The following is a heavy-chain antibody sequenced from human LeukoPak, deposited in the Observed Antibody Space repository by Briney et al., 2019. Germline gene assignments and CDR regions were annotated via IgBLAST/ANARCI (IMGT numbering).Heavy chain of an antibody. Sequence: SETLPLTCAVYGGSFSGYYWSWIRQPPGKGLEWIGEINHSGSTNYNPSLKSRVTISVDTSKNQFSLKLSSVTAADTAVYYCARGRKRGYSGYDPARYFDYWGQGTLVTVSS. CDR3: ARGRKRGYSGYDPARYFDY. D-gene: IGHD5-12*01. CDR2: INHSGST. CDR1: GGSFSGYY. V-gene: IGHV4-34*01. J-gene: IGHJ4*02.